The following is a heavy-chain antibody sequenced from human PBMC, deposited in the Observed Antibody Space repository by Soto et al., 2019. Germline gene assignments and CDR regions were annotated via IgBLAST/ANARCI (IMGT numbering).Heavy chain of an antibody. CDR3: ARARAQLVLHHFDY. CDR2: IYYSGST. V-gene: IGHV4-61*01. CDR1: GGSVSSGSYY. J-gene: IGHJ4*02. D-gene: IGHD6-6*01. Sequence: SETLSLTCTVSGGSVSSGSYYWSWIRQPPGKGLEWIGYIYYSGSTNYNPSLKSRVTISVDTSKNQFSLKLSSVTAADTAVYYCARARAQLVLHHFDYWGQGTLVTVSS.